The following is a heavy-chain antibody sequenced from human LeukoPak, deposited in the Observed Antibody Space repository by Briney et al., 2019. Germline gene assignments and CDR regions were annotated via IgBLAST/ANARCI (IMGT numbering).Heavy chain of an antibody. CDR1: GGTFSSYA. CDR3: ARDVGDIVVVPAAYYFDY. V-gene: IGHV1-69*06. J-gene: IGHJ4*02. CDR2: IIPIFGTA. Sequence: SVKVSCKASGGTFSSYAISWVRQAPGQGLEWMGGIIPIFGTANYAQKFQGRVTITADKSTSTAYMELSSLRSEDTAVYYCARDVGDIVVVPAAYYFDYWGQGTLVTVSS. D-gene: IGHD2-2*01.